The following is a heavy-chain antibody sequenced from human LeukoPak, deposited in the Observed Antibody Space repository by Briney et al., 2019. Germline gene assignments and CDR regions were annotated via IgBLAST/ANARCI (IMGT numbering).Heavy chain of an antibody. CDR2: IYYSGST. J-gene: IGHJ4*02. CDR1: GGSISSGGYY. CDR3: ARDQGYCSGGSCYSVEFFDY. Sequence: SGTLSLTCTVSGGSISSGGYYWSWIRQHPGKGLEWIGYIYYSGSTYYNPSLKSRVTISVDTSKNQFSLKLSSVTAADTAVYYCARDQGYCSGGSCYSVEFFDYWGQGTLVTVSS. V-gene: IGHV4-31*03. D-gene: IGHD2-15*01.